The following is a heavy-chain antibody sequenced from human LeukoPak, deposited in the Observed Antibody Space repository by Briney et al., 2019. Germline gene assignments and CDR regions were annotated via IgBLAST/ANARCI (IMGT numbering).Heavy chain of an antibody. J-gene: IGHJ4*02. CDR3: ARGWLAETTVVTPYNY. V-gene: IGHV1-69*01. CDR2: ITPMFGTP. D-gene: IGHD4-23*01. CDR1: GGTFSSYD. Sequence: EASVKVSCKASGGTFSSYDISWVRQAPGQGLEWMGGITPMFGTPNYAQKFQGRVTITADESTSTVYMELRSLRSEDTAVYYCARGWLAETTVVTPYNYWGQGTLVAVSS.